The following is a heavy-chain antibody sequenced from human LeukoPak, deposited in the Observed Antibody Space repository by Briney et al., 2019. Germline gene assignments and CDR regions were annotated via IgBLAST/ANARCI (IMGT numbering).Heavy chain of an antibody. J-gene: IGHJ6*03. CDR3: ARDGDYLLLSARYYMDV. V-gene: IGHV1-2*02. CDR1: GYTFTGYY. CDR2: INPQSGET. Sequence: ASVKVSCKASGYTFTGYYMYWVRQAPGQGLDWMGWINPQSGETKFAQKFRGRVTMTRDTSISTVYMELTSLRSDDTAVYFCARDGDYLLLSARYYMDVWGTGTTLIISS. D-gene: IGHD2-21*02.